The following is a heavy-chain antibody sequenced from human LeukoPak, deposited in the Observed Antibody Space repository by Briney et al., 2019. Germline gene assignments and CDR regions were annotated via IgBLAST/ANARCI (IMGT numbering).Heavy chain of an antibody. V-gene: IGHV1-8*01. D-gene: IGHD6-6*01. CDR1: GYTFTSYD. CDR3: ARVTEQLVLDY. Sequence: ASVKVSCKASGYTFTSYDINWVRQATGQGLGWMGWMNPNSGNTGYAQKFQGRVTMTRNTSISTAYMELSSLRSDDTAVYYCARVTEQLVLDYWGQGTLVTVSS. CDR2: MNPNSGNT. J-gene: IGHJ4*02.